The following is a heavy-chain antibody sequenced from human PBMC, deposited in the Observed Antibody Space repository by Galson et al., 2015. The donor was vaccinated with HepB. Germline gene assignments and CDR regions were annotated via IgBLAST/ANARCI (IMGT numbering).Heavy chain of an antibody. CDR1: GGSISSGGYY. V-gene: IGHV4-31*03. CDR3: ARDRGVRGIIRRGFFDY. CDR2: VYHSGSP. D-gene: IGHD3-10*01. Sequence: TLSLTCTVSGGSISSGGYYWSWIRQHPGKGLEWIGCVYHSGSPHYNPSLKRRVTISVDTSKNHFSLKLTSVTAADTAVYYCARDRGVRGIIRRGFFDYWGRGTLVTVSS. J-gene: IGHJ4*02.